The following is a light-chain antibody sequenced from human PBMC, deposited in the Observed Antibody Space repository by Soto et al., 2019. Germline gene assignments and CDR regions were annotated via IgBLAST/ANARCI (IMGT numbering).Light chain of an antibody. CDR1: SGHISNA. CDR3: QTWGIGMI. Sequence: QSVLTQSPSASASLGASVRLTCTLSSGHISNAIAWHQQQPEKGPRFLMKVNSDGGHFRGDGIPDRFSGSSSGAERYLSISSLQSEDEADYYCQTWGIGMIFGGGTKVTVL. CDR2: VNSDGGH. V-gene: IGLV4-69*01. J-gene: IGLJ2*01.